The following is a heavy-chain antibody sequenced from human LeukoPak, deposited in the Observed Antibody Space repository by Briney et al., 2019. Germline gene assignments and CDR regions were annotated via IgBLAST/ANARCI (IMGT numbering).Heavy chain of an antibody. Sequence: PSETLSLTCTVSGGSISSRSHSWGWIRQPPGKGLEWIGSLYYSGSTYYNPSLKSRVTISVDTSKNQFSLKLSSVTAADTALYYCARWEESDAFDIWGQETMVTVSS. V-gene: IGHV4-39*01. D-gene: IGHD1-26*01. CDR2: LYYSGST. CDR3: ARWEESDAFDI. J-gene: IGHJ3*02. CDR1: GGSISSRSHS.